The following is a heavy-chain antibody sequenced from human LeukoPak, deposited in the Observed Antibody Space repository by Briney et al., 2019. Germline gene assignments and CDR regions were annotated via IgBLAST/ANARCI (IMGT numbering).Heavy chain of an antibody. CDR1: GGSISSYY. Sequence: SETLSLTCTVSGGSISSYYWSWIRQPPGKGLEWIGEINHSGSTNYNPSLKSRVTISVDTSKNQFSLKLSSVTAADTAVYYCARDRHRITIFGVVIPTQYFDYWGQGTLVTVSS. CDR2: INHSGST. V-gene: IGHV4-34*01. D-gene: IGHD3-3*01. CDR3: ARDRHRITIFGVVIPTQYFDY. J-gene: IGHJ4*02.